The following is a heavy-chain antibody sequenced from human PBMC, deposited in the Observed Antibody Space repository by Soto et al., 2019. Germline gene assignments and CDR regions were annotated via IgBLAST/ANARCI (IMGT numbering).Heavy chain of an antibody. CDR2: ISAHNSNT. J-gene: IGHJ4*02. CDR1: GYAFTTYS. V-gene: IGHV1-18*01. D-gene: IGHD1-1*01. Sequence: QVHLVQSGAEVKKPGASVKVSCKGSGYAFTTYSITWVRQAPGQGLEWMGWISAHNSNTNYAQKLQGRVTVTRDTSTSSAYMELSSLRSGDTAVYYCARGRYGDYWGQGALVTVSS. CDR3: ARGRYGDY.